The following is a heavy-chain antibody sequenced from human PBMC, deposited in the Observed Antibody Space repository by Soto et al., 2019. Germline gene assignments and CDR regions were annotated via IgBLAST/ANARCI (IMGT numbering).Heavy chain of an antibody. D-gene: IGHD6-13*01. V-gene: IGHV3-11*01. CDR3: ARVGSIAAAGTPDY. CDR2: ISGSGSTI. J-gene: IGHJ4*02. Sequence: LRLSCAASGFTFSDYYMSWFRQAPGKGLEWVSYISGSGSTIHDADSVKGRFTISRDNAKNSLYLQMNSLRAEDTAVYYCARVGSIAAAGTPDYWGQGTLVTVSS. CDR1: GFTFSDYY.